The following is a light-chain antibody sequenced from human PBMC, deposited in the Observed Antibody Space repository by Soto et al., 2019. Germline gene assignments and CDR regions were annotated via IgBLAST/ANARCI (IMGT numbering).Light chain of an antibody. CDR2: AAA. CDR3: QKLNGDPPFT. Sequence: IQLTQSPSSLSASVGDRVTFTCRASQDIDSYLGWYQQMPGKAPKLLISAAATLQSGVPPRFSGSGSGTEFTLTISSLQPEDFATYFCQKLNGDPPFTFGPGTTEEIQ. V-gene: IGKV1-9*01. J-gene: IGKJ3*01. CDR1: QDIDSY.